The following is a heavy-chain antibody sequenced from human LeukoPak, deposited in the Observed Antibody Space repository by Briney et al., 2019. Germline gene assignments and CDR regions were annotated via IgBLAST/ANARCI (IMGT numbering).Heavy chain of an antibody. D-gene: IGHD3-10*01. CDR2: ISYDGNNK. CDR3: AKDRYYYGSGTYPLDY. Sequence: GGSLRLSCAASGITFSSFGMHWARQAPGKGLEWLAIISYDGNNKYYADSVKGRFTISRDNSKNTVYLQMNSLRAEDTAVYYCAKDRYYYGSGTYPLDYWDQGTLVTVSS. CDR1: GITFSSFG. V-gene: IGHV3-30*18. J-gene: IGHJ4*02.